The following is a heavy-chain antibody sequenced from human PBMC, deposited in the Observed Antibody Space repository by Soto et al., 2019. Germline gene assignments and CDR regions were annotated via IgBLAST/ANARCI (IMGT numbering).Heavy chain of an antibody. J-gene: IGHJ3*02. V-gene: IGHV1-69*13. Sequence: SVKGSCKASGGTFSSYAISWVRQAPGQGLEWMGGIIPIFGTANYAQKFQGRVTITADESTSTAYMELSSLRSEDTAVYYCAREAYCGGDCSPDAFDIWGQGTMVTV. CDR1: GGTFSSYA. D-gene: IGHD2-21*02. CDR2: IIPIFGTA. CDR3: AREAYCGGDCSPDAFDI.